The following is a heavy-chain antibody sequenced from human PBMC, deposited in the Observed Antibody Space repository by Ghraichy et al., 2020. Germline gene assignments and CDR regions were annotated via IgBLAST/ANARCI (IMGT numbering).Heavy chain of an antibody. D-gene: IGHD6-13*01. V-gene: IGHV3-48*01. CDR2: ISSSSSTI. CDR1: GFTFSSYS. CDR3: ARDRPYSSSSNWFDP. J-gene: IGHJ5*02. Sequence: GESLNISCAASGFTFSSYSMNWVRQAPGKGLEWVSYISSSSSTIYYADSVKGRFTISRDNAKNSLYLQMNSLRAEDTAVYYCARDRPYSSSSNWFDPWGQGTLVTVSS.